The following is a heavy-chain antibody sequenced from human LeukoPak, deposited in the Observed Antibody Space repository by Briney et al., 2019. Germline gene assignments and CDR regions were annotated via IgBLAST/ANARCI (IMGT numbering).Heavy chain of an antibody. D-gene: IGHD4-23*01. CDR3: ARGPTSGGNSTY. Sequence: ASVKVSCKASGYTFTGYYMHWVRQAPGQGLEWMGWINPNSGGTNYAQKFPGRVTMTRDTSISTAYMELSRLRSDDTAVYYCARGPTSGGNSTYWGQGTLVTVSS. J-gene: IGHJ4*02. V-gene: IGHV1-2*02. CDR1: GYTFTGYY. CDR2: INPNSGGT.